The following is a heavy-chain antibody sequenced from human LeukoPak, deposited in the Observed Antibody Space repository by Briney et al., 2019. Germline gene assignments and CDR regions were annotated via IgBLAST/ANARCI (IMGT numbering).Heavy chain of an antibody. CDR1: GFTFSNYW. Sequence: GGSLRLSCAASGFTFSNYWMSWVRQAPGKGLEWVANIRRDGSEKYYVDSVKGRFTISRDNAENSLHLQMNSLRAEDTAVYYCARDFNYYDSSVNYFDYWGQGTLVTVSS. V-gene: IGHV3-7*01. D-gene: IGHD3-22*01. CDR2: IRRDGSEK. CDR3: ARDFNYYDSSVNYFDY. J-gene: IGHJ4*02.